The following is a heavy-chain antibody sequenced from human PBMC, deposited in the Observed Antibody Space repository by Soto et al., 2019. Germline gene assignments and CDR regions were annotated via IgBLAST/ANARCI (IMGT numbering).Heavy chain of an antibody. CDR3: ARPFGDTAMVIDY. D-gene: IGHD5-18*01. CDR2: IYPGDSDT. J-gene: IGHJ4*02. V-gene: IGHV5-51*01. CDR1: GYNFSRNW. Sequence: GESVKISCKGSGYNFSRNWIGWGLQMPGKGLEWMGIIYPGDSDTRYSPSFQGQVTISADKSISTAYLQWSSLKASDTAIYYCARPFGDTAMVIDYWGQGTQVTVSS.